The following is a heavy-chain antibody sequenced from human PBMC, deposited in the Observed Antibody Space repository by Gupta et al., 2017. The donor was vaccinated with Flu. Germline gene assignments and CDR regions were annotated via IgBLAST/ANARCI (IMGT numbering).Heavy chain of an antibody. V-gene: IGHV4-39*01. CDR1: GGSFSSSDYC. D-gene: IGHD2-15*01. CDR2: ICFSGNT. Sequence: QLQLRESGPGLVTPSETLSLTCTVSGGSFSSSDYCWGWIRQPPGKGLECIGSICFSGNTFYSPPLKSRVTMSVDTSKNQFSLKLRSVTAADTAVYYCARRKTYSDWFDPWGQGTLVTVSS. J-gene: IGHJ5*02. CDR3: ARRKTYSDWFDP.